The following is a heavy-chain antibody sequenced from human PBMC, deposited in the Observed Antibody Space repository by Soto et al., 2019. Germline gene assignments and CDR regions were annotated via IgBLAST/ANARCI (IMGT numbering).Heavy chain of an antibody. CDR2: ISAYNGNT. D-gene: IGHD3-22*01. J-gene: IGHJ6*02. Sequence: ASVKVSCKASGYTFTSYGISWVRQAPGQGLEWMGWISAYNGNTNYAQKLQGRVTMTTDTSTSTAYMELRSLRSDDTAVYYCARPLGYDPTRSRYYYYYGMDVWGQGTTVTVSS. CDR1: GYTFTSYG. CDR3: ARPLGYDPTRSRYYYYYGMDV. V-gene: IGHV1-18*04.